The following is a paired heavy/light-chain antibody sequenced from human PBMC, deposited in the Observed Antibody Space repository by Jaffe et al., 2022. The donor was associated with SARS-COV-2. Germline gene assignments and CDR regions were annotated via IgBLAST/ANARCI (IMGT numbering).Light chain of an antibody. CDR1: QSVLYSSNNKNY. V-gene: IGKV4-1*01. CDR3: QQYYRIPLT. Sequence: DIVMTQSPDSLGVSLGERATINCKSSQSVLYSSNNKNYLAWYQQKPGQPPKLLFYWASTRASGVPDRFSGSGSGTDFTLTISSLQAEDVAAYYCQQYYRIPLTFGQGTKVEIK. CDR2: WAS. J-gene: IGKJ1*01.
Heavy chain of an antibody. V-gene: IGHV3-9*01. CDR2: VTWNSGST. CDR3: AKDRRDSSGPALFDC. J-gene: IGHJ4*02. CDR1: GFIFDDYT. D-gene: IGHD3-22*01. Sequence: EVQLVESGGGLVQPGRSLRLSCAASGFIFDDYTMHWVRQAPGKGLEWVSGVTWNSGSTGYADSVKGRFTISRDNAKNSLYLQMNSLRPEDTALYYCAKDRRDSSGPALFDCWGQGTLVTVSS.